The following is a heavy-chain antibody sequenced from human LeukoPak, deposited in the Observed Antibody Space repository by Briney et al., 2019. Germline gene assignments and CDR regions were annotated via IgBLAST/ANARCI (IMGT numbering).Heavy chain of an antibody. CDR1: GFTFSNSW. Sequence: GGSLRLSCAGSGFTFSNSWMGWVRQAPGKGLEWVANVQHIGGETYYVDSVKGRFTISRDNTKNSVYLQMNSLGADDTAVYYCATYSILNAREFRYWGQGTLVTVTS. V-gene: IGHV3-7*01. J-gene: IGHJ1*01. D-gene: IGHD4-11*01. CDR3: ATYSILNAREFRY. CDR2: VQHIGGET.